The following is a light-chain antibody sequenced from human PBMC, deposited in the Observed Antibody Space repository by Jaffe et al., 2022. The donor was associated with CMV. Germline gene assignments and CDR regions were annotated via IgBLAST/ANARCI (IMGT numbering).Light chain of an antibody. J-gene: IGKJ1*01. CDR3: QQYNTFPS. CDR1: QSIGSW. CDR2: TAS. V-gene: IGKV1-5*03. Sequence: DIQMTQSPSTLSASVGDRVTITCRASQSIGSWLAWYQLKPGKAPKLLVYTASNLRNGVPSRFSGSGSGTEFTLTISSLQPDDFATYYCQQYNTFPSFGQGTKVEI.